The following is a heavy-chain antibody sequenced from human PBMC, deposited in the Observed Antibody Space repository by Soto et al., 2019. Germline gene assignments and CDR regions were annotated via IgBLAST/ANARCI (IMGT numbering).Heavy chain of an antibody. Sequence: SQTLSLTCAISGDSVSSNSAAWNWIRQSPSRGLEWLGRTYYRSKWYNDYAVSVKSRITINPDTSKNQFSPQLNSVTPEDTAVYYCARELHYYDSSGYYSPDAFDIWGQGTMVTVS. V-gene: IGHV6-1*01. CDR1: GDSVSSNSAA. D-gene: IGHD3-22*01. CDR3: ARELHYYDSSGYYSPDAFDI. J-gene: IGHJ3*02. CDR2: TYYRSKWYN.